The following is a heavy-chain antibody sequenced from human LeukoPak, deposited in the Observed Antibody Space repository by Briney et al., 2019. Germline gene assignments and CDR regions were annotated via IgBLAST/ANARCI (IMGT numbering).Heavy chain of an antibody. J-gene: IGHJ4*02. CDR3: ARGLTMATWGY. V-gene: IGHV1-46*01. D-gene: IGHD5-24*01. Sequence: ASVKVSCKASGGTFSSCAISWVRQAPGQGLEWMGIINPSGGSTSYAQKFQGRVTMTRDTSTSTVYMELSSLRSEDTAVYYCARGLTMATWGYWGQGTLVTVSS. CDR1: GGTFSSCA. CDR2: INPSGGST.